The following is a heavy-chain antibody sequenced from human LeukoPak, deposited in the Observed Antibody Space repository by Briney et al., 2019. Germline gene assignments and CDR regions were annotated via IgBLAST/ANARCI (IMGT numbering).Heavy chain of an antibody. Sequence: GGSLRLSCAVSGFTFSSYWMHRVRQAPGKGLVWVSGINSDGSSTSYADSAKGRFTISRDNAKNTLYLQMNSLRAEDTAVYYCARSSNRADYYYYYGMDVWGQGTTVTVSS. CDR2: INSDGSST. J-gene: IGHJ6*02. CDR3: ARSSNRADYYYYYGMDV. V-gene: IGHV3-74*01. CDR1: GFTFSSYW. D-gene: IGHD1-14*01.